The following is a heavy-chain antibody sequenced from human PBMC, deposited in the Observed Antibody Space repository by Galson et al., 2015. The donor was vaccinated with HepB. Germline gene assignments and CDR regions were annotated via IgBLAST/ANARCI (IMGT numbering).Heavy chain of an antibody. Sequence: SVKVSCKASGYTFTSYGISWVRQAPGQGLEWMGRIIPILGIANYAQKFQGRVTITADKSTSTAYMELSSLRSEDTAVYYCAREAIVDGFDPWGQGTLVTVSS. CDR1: GYTFTSYG. J-gene: IGHJ5*02. CDR2: IIPILGIA. CDR3: AREAIVDGFDP. V-gene: IGHV1-69*04. D-gene: IGHD2-15*01.